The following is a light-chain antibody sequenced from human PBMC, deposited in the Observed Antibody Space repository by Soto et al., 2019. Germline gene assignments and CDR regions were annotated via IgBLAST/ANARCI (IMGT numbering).Light chain of an antibody. J-gene: IGLJ1*01. V-gene: IGLV2-11*01. CDR2: DVS. CDR1: SSDVGGYNY. Sequence: QSALTQPRSVSGSPGQSVTISCTGTSSDVGGYNYASWYQEQPGKAPKLMIYDVSKRPSGVPDRFSGSKSGNTASLTISGLQAEDEADYYCCSYAGRYSYVFGTGTKVTVL. CDR3: CSYAGRYSYV.